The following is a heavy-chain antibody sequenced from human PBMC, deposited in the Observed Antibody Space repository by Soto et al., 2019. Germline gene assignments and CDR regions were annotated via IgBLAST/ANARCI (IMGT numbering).Heavy chain of an antibody. CDR2: LSAYNGDT. D-gene: IGHD1-26*01. J-gene: IGHJ3*01. Sequence: QVQLVQSGAEVKKPGASVTVSCKTSGYTSINYGITWVRQTPGQGLEWMGWLSAYNGDTSSSEKLQDRFTMTTDTSTNTVYMDLRSLTSDDTAVYYCARWSAIVGGAEALDVWGQGTMVIVSS. CDR1: GYTSINYG. CDR3: ARWSAIVGGAEALDV. V-gene: IGHV1-18*01.